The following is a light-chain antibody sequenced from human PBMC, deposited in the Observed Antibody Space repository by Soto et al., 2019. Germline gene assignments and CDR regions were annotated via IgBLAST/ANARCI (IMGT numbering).Light chain of an antibody. J-gene: IGKJ4*02. CDR2: AAS. V-gene: IGKV1-17*01. Sequence: HMAPSPSALAASVGENCTITGRASQDIRNDLGWYQQKPGKAPKRLIYAASSLQSGVPSRFSGSASGTEFTLTISGLQREDSATYYCLQHNSYPLTFGGGTKVDIK. CDR1: QDIRND. CDR3: LQHNSYPLT.